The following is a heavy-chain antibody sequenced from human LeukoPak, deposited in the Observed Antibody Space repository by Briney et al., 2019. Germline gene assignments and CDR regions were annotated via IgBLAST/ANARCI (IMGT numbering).Heavy chain of an antibody. CDR2: IIPIFGTA. J-gene: IGHJ4*02. V-gene: IGHV1-69*01. CDR3: ARDAAIYDNSAYYYLW. D-gene: IGHD3-22*01. Sequence: GSSVKVSCKASGGTFSSYAISWVRQAPGQGLEWMGGIIPIFGTANYAQKFQGRVTITADESSSTAYMELSSLRSEDTAVYYCARDAAIYDNSAYYYLWWGQGTLVTVSS. CDR1: GGTFSSYA.